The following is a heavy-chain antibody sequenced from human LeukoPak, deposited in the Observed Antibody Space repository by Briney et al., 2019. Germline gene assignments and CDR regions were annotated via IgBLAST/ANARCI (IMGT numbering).Heavy chain of an antibody. CDR1: GGSVSSYY. D-gene: IGHD3-10*02. CDR2: MYYSGRT. V-gene: IGHV4-59*02. J-gene: IGHJ4*02. CDR3: ARVPISGPYTMSIDY. Sequence: KPSETLSLTCTVSGGSVSSYYWSWIRQPPGKGLEWIGYMYYSGRTNYNPSLKSRVTISIDTSKNQFSLKLNSVTAADTAVYYCARVPISGPYTMSIDYWGQGTLVTVSS.